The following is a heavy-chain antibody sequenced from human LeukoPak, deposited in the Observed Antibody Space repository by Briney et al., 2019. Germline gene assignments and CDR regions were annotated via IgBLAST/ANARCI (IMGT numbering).Heavy chain of an antibody. J-gene: IGHJ4*02. Sequence: GESLRISCKGSGYSFTSYWIGWVRQMPGKGLEWMGVIYPGDSDTKYSPSFQGQVTISADKSISTAYLQWSSLKASDTAMYYCARPFYSSGSYYFDYWGQGTLVTVSS. D-gene: IGHD3-10*01. CDR1: GYSFTSYW. V-gene: IGHV5-51*03. CDR2: IYPGDSDT. CDR3: ARPFYSSGSYYFDY.